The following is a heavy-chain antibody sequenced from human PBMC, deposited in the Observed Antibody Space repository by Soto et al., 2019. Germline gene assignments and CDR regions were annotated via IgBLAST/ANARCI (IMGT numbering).Heavy chain of an antibody. Sequence: QVQLVQSGAEVKEPGSSVNVSCKTSGATFGNTAVTWVRQAPGQGLEWIGGIVPLFGTANYAQKFRGRVTITADASTSTAYMELSSLRTADTAVYYCARDVDPGYSFWSGPLGGGRFDPWGQGTRVTVSS. V-gene: IGHV1-69*12. CDR3: ARDVDPGYSFWSGPLGGGRFDP. CDR2: IVPLFGTA. J-gene: IGHJ5*02. D-gene: IGHD3-3*01. CDR1: GATFGNTA.